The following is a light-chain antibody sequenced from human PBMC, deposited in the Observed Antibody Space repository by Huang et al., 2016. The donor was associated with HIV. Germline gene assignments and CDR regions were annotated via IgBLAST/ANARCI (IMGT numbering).Light chain of an antibody. CDR2: EAS. V-gene: IGKV1-39*01. CDR3: QQTSTSPFT. J-gene: IGKJ3*01. CDR1: QSIYSH. Sequence: DIQMTQSPSSLSASVGDRVTITCRASQSIYSHLNWYQQKPGKAPKSLIYEASSLRSGVPSRFSGSGSGTHFTLTISSLQPEDFATYDCQQTSTSPFTFGPGTKVDVK.